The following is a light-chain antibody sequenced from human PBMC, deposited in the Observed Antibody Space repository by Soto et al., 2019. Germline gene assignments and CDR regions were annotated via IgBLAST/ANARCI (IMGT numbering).Light chain of an antibody. CDR1: SNDIGDYNF. Sequence: QSVLTQPASVSGSPGQSVTISCTGASNDIGDYNFVSWCQQHPGKAPKLIIYDVNKRPSGVPDRFSGSKSGNTASLTVSGLQTEDEGDYYCSSYGGSNNYVLFGGGTKLTVL. CDR3: SSYGGSNNYVL. CDR2: DVN. J-gene: IGLJ2*01. V-gene: IGLV2-8*01.